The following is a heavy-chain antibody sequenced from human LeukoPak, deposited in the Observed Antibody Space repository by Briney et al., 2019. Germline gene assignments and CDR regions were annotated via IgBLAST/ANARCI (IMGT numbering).Heavy chain of an antibody. CDR1: GYSINSGYY. Sequence: SETLSLTCTVSGYSINSGYYWDWIRQPPGKGLEWIGSMYHGGITYYSPSLKSRVTISVDTSKNQFSLNLSSVTAADTAVYYCARGRNWHSGTHYGAFDYWGQGVLVTVSS. V-gene: IGHV4-38-2*02. CDR3: ARGRNWHSGTHYGAFDY. CDR2: MYHGGIT. D-gene: IGHD1-26*01. J-gene: IGHJ4*02.